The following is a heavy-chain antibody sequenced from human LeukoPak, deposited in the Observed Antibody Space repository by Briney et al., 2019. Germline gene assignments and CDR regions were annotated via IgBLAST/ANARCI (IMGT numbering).Heavy chain of an antibody. CDR3: AKDAQRGFDYSNSLQY. V-gene: IGHV3-33*06. CDR1: GFTFNHYA. D-gene: IGHD4-11*01. Sequence: GGSLRLSCAAAGFTFNHYAMHWVRQAPGKGLEWVAVIWSDGTNKYYSDSVEGRFTISRDDSEKTAYLQMNSLRPEDTGVYYCAKDAQRGFDYSNSLQYWGPGTPVTVST. CDR2: IWSDGTNK. J-gene: IGHJ4*02.